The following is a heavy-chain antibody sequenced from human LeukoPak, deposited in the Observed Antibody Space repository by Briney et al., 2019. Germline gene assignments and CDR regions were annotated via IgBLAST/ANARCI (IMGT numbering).Heavy chain of an antibody. D-gene: IGHD6-13*01. Sequence: ASVKVSCKASGYTFTSYGISWVRQAPGQGLEWMGWFSAYNGNTNYAQKLQGRVTMTTDTSTSTAYMELRSLRSDDTAVYYCARGTSSSWYPGGEYYYYMDVWGKGTTVTVSS. V-gene: IGHV1-18*01. CDR1: GYTFTSYG. CDR2: FSAYNGNT. J-gene: IGHJ6*03. CDR3: ARGTSSSWYPGGEYYYYMDV.